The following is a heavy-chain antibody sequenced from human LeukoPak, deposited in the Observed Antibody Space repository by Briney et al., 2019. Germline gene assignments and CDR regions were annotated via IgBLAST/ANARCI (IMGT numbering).Heavy chain of an antibody. CDR2: IYYTGST. V-gene: IGHV4-59*01. CDR1: GGSISSYY. D-gene: IGHD6-13*01. J-gene: IGHJ4*02. CDR3: ARQQLSQLYYFDN. Sequence: PSETLSLTCTVPGGSISSYYWSWIRQPPGKRLEWIGYIYYTGSTNYNPSLKSRVTISVDTSKNQFSLKLSSVTAADTAVYYCARQQLSQLYYFDNWGQGTLVTVSS.